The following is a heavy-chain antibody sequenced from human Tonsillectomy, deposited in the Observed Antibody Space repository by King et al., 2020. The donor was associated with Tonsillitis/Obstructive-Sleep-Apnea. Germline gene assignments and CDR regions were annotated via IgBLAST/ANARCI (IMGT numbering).Heavy chain of an antibody. CDR1: GGSFSGYY. J-gene: IGHJ6*03. Sequence: VQLQQWGAGLLKPSETLSLTCAVYGGSFSGYYWSWIRQPPGKGLEWIGEINHSGSTNYKPSLKSRFTISVDTSKNQFSLRLTSVTAADTAVYYCARRDNGYYMDVWGKGTTVTVSS. V-gene: IGHV4-34*01. CDR3: ARRDNGYYMDV. D-gene: IGHD2-8*01. CDR2: INHSGST.